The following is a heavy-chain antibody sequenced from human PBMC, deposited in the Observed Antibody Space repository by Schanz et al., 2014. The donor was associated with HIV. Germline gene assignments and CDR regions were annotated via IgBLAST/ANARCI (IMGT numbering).Heavy chain of an antibody. Sequence: QVQLVESGGGVVQPGRSLRLSCAASGFTFSSYGMHWVRQAPGKGLEWVAVISYDGSNKYYADSVKGRFTISRDNSKNTLYLQMNSLRAEDTAVYHCAKDGAPSGSYSYGMDVWGPGTTVIVSS. CDR3: AKDGAPSGSYSYGMDV. D-gene: IGHD3-10*01. V-gene: IGHV3-30*18. J-gene: IGHJ6*02. CDR1: GFTFSSYG. CDR2: ISYDGSNK.